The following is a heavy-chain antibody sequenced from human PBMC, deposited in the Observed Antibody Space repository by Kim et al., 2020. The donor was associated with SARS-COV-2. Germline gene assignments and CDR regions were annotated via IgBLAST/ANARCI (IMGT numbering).Heavy chain of an antibody. V-gene: IGHV3-30-3*01. J-gene: IGHJ3*01. CDR3: ARWSVFLWFGEVVCSFD. CDR1: GFTFNSYA. D-gene: IGHD3-10*01. Sequence: GGSLRLSCGASGFTFNSYAMHWVRQAPGKGLEWVAVISYDGSIKYYADSVKGRFTVSRDCSNNTLYLQMKSLRPEDTALYYCARWSVFLWFGEVVCSFD. CDR2: ISYDGSIK.